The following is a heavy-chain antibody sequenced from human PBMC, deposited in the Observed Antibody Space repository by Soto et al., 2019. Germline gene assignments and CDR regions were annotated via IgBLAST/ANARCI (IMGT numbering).Heavy chain of an antibody. V-gene: IGHV4-59*08. D-gene: IGHD2-15*01. Sequence: SETLSLTGTVSAGSITRHSWNWIRQPPGRVLEWIGYVYSSGSTNYNPSLESRVTISVDTSKNQFSLKLTSLTAADTAVYYCARRVQTNSVVVQDNWLDPWGQGTLVTVS. CDR3: ARRVQTNSVVVQDNWLDP. CDR2: VYSSGST. CDR1: AGSITRHS. J-gene: IGHJ5*02.